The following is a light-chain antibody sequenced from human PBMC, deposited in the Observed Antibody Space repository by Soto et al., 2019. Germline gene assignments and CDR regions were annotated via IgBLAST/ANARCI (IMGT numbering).Light chain of an antibody. Sequence: EIVLTQSPGTLSLSPGDRATLSCRASQSVSSSYLAWYQQKRGQAPRLLLYGASSRATGIPDRFSGSGSGTDFTLTISRLEPEDFAVYFCQLYVPSPETWTFGQGTKVEI. CDR1: QSVSSSY. CDR3: QLYVPSPETWT. CDR2: GAS. V-gene: IGKV3-20*01. J-gene: IGKJ1*01.